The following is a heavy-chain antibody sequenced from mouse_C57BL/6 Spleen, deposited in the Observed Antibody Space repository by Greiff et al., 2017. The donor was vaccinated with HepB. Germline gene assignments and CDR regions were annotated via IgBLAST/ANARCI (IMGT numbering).Heavy chain of an antibody. V-gene: IGHV5-17*01. Sequence: EVMLVESGGGLVKPGGSLKLSCAASGFTFSDYGMHWVRQAPEKGLEWVAYISSGSSTIYYADTVKGRFTISRDNAKNTLFLQMTSLRSEDTAMYYCARRYSNYDYYAMDYWGQGTSVTVSS. CDR2: ISSGSSTI. CDR3: ARRYSNYDYYAMDY. CDR1: GFTFSDYG. D-gene: IGHD2-5*01. J-gene: IGHJ4*01.